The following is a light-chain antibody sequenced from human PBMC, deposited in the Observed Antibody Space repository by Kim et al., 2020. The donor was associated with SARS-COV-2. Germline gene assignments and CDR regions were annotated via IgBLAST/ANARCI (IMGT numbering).Light chain of an antibody. Sequence: SPGERATLSCRASQSVRCNYLAWYQQKPGQAPRLLIYGASNRATGIPDRFGGSGSGTDFTLTIGRLEPEDFAVYYCQEYTSSPPYTFGQGTKLEI. J-gene: IGKJ2*01. CDR1: QSVRCNY. CDR2: GAS. V-gene: IGKV3-20*01. CDR3: QEYTSSPPYT.